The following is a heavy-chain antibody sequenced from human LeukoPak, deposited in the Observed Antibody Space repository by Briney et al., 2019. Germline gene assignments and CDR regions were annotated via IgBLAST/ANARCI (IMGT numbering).Heavy chain of an antibody. Sequence: QPGGSLRLSCAASGSTFSSYSMNWVRQAPGKGLEWVSYISYSSSAIYYADSVKGRFTISRDTAKNSLYLQMNSLRDEDTAVYYCARGYSSSLDYWGQGTLVTVSS. CDR1: GSTFSSYS. J-gene: IGHJ4*02. V-gene: IGHV3-48*02. D-gene: IGHD6-13*01. CDR2: ISYSSSAI. CDR3: ARGYSSSLDY.